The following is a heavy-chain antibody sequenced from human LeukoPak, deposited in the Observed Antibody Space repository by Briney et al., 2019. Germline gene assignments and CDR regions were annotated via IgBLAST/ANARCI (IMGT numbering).Heavy chain of an antibody. V-gene: IGHV3-23*01. CDR1: GFTFSAYA. D-gene: IGHD1-26*01. J-gene: IGHJ2*01. CDR2: ITGSDDST. Sequence: GGSLRLSCAASGFTFSAYAMNWVRQAPGKGLEWVSSITGSDDSTYYADSVKDRFTISRDNAKNSLYLQMNSLRDEDTAVYYCARDMWAPKWYFDLWGRGTLVTVSS. CDR3: ARDMWAPKWYFDL.